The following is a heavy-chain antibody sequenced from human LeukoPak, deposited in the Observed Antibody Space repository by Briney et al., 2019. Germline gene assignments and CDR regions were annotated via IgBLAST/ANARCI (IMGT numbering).Heavy chain of an antibody. Sequence: SGPTLVNPTQTLTLTCTFSGFSLTTSGVGVGWIRQPPGKDLEWLAVIYWDDDKRYSPSLKSRLTITKDTSKNQVVLTMTNMDPVDTATYFCAHKEYYALGSLGDSFDHWGQGTLVTVSS. CDR3: AHKEYYALGSLGDSFDH. J-gene: IGHJ4*02. CDR2: IYWDDDK. V-gene: IGHV2-5*02. D-gene: IGHD3-10*01. CDR1: GFSLTTSGVG.